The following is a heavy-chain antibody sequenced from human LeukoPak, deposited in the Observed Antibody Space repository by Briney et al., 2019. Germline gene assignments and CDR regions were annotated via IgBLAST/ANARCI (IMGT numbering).Heavy chain of an antibody. D-gene: IGHD3-3*01. V-gene: IGHV4-34*01. Sequence: PSETLSLTCAVYGGSFSGYYWSWIRQPPGKGLEWIGEINHSGSTNYNPSLKSRVTISVDTSKNQFSLKLSSVTAADTAVYYCARKGITIFGVVTYMDVWGKETTVTVSS. J-gene: IGHJ6*03. CDR3: ARKGITIFGVVTYMDV. CDR2: INHSGST. CDR1: GGSFSGYY.